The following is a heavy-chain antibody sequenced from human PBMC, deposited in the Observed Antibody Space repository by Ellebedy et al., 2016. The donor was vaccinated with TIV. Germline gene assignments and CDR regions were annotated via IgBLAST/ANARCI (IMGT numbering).Heavy chain of an antibody. J-gene: IGHJ4*02. CDR1: GGTLRRYG. D-gene: IGHD1-26*01. CDR3: AGGPPKWEVPLDLDC. Sequence: AASVKVSCQASGGTLRRYGLSWVRQAPGLGLEWMGRIIPIVGITIYAQKFQDRVTITEDNFTNTVYMEMSSLRSEDTAVYYCAGGPPKWEVPLDLDCWGQGTLVIVSS. CDR2: IIPIVGIT. V-gene: IGHV1-69*04.